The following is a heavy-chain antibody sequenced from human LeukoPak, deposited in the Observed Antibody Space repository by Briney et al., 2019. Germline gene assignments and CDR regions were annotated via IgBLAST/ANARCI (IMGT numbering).Heavy chain of an antibody. V-gene: IGHV1-8*01. Sequence: GASVKVSCKASGYTFTSYDINWVRQATGQGLEWMGWMNPSSGNTGYAQKFQGRVTTTRNTSISTAYMELSSLRSEDTAVYYCARAIRIGRAFDPWGQGTLVTVSS. CDR1: GYTFTSYD. D-gene: IGHD1-14*01. CDR2: MNPSSGNT. J-gene: IGHJ5*02. CDR3: ARAIRIGRAFDP.